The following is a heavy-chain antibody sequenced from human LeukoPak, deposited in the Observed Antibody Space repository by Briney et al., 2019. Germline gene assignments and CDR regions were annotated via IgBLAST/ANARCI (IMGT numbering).Heavy chain of an antibody. CDR3: AREKSIAAAGIFDY. CDR1: GFTFSSYA. Sequence: GGSLRLSCAASGFTFSSYAMHWVRQAPGKGLEWVAVMSYDGSNKYYADSVKGRFTISRDNSKNTLYLQMNSLRAEDTAVYYCAREKSIAAAGIFDYWGQGTLVTVSS. D-gene: IGHD6-13*01. V-gene: IGHV3-30-3*01. J-gene: IGHJ4*02. CDR2: MSYDGSNK.